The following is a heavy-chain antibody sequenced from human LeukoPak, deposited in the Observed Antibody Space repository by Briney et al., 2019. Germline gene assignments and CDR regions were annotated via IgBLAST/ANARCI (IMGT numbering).Heavy chain of an antibody. CDR2: ISSSNTYI. Sequence: GSLRLSCAASGFTFSSYSMNWVRQAPGKGLEWVSSISSSNTYIYYADSVKGRFTISRDNAKNTLYLQMNSLRAEDTAVYYCAKRLAHDYWGQGTLVTVSS. D-gene: IGHD1/OR15-1a*01. V-gene: IGHV3-21*04. J-gene: IGHJ4*02. CDR1: GFTFSSYS. CDR3: AKRLAHDY.